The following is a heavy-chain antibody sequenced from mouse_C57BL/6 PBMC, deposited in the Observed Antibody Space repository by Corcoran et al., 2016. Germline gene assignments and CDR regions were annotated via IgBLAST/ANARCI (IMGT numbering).Heavy chain of an antibody. Sequence: QIQLVQSGPELKKTGETVKISCKASGYTFTTYGMSWVKQAPGKGLKWMGWINTYSGVPTYADDFKGRFAFSLETSASTAYLQINNLKNEDTATYFCARSVLLRSPFDYWGQGTTLTVSS. CDR1: GYTFTTYG. CDR2: INTYSGVP. CDR3: ARSVLLRSPFDY. V-gene: IGHV9-3*01. J-gene: IGHJ2*01. D-gene: IGHD1-1*01.